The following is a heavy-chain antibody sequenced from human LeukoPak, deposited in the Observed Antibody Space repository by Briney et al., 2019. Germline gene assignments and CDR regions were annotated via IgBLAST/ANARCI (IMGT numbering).Heavy chain of an antibody. CDR2: ISWNSGSI. J-gene: IGHJ3*02. D-gene: IGHD4-23*01. Sequence: GRSLGLSCAASGFTFDDYAMHWVRQAPGKGLEWVSGISWNSGSIGYADSVKGRFTISRDNAKNSLYLQMNSLRAEDTALYYCAKAYYGGAFDIWGQGTMVTVSS. CDR3: AKAYYGGAFDI. V-gene: IGHV3-9*01. CDR1: GFTFDDYA.